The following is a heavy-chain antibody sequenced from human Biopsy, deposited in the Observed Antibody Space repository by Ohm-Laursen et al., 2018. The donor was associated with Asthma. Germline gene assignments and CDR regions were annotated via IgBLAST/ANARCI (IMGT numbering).Heavy chain of an antibody. CDR3: ARRGITGTTLDY. J-gene: IGHJ4*02. CDR1: GYTFTSYY. V-gene: IGHV1-46*01. D-gene: IGHD1-7*01. CDR2: INPSGGST. Sequence: ASVKVSCKASGYTFTSYYMHWVRQAPGQGREWMGIINPSGGSTSYAQKFQGRVTMTRDTSTSTVYMELSSLRSEDTAVYYCARRGITGTTLDYWGQGTLVTVSS.